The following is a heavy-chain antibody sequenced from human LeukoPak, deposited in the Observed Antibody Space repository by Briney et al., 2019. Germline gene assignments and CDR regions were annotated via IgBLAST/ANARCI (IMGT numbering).Heavy chain of an antibody. CDR1: GASISGSGYY. D-gene: IGHD1-26*01. V-gene: IGHV4-39*01. Sequence: SETLSLTCTVSGASISGSGYYWGWIRQPPGKGLEWIGSIYSSGSTYYNASLQSRVTISIETSKNQISLRLNSVTAADTAMYYCAKSGGYGLIDSWGQGTRVTVSS. CDR2: IYSSGST. CDR3: AKSGGYGLIDS. J-gene: IGHJ4*02.